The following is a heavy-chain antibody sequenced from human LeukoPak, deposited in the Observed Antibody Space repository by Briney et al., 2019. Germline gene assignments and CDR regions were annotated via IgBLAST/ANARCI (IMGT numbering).Heavy chain of an antibody. CDR2: INPNSGGT. D-gene: IGHD3-16*01. Sequence: ASVKVSCKTSGYTLTSYYMHWVRQAPGQGLEWMGWINPNSGGTNYAQKFQGRVTMTRDTSISTAYMELSRLRSDDTAVYYCARDNPNHYGSDAFDIWGQGTMVTVSS. CDR3: ARDNPNHYGSDAFDI. CDR1: GYTLTSYY. J-gene: IGHJ3*02. V-gene: IGHV1-2*02.